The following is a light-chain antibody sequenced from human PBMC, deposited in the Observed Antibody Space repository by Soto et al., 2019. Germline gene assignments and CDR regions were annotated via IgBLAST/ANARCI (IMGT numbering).Light chain of an antibody. V-gene: IGKV3-20*01. CDR2: DAS. CDR3: QQFSSYPLA. J-gene: IGKJ4*01. CDR1: QSVSSSY. Sequence: PGERVTLSCRASQSVSSSYLTGYQQKPGQAPRLLIYDASNRATGIPDRFSGGGSGTDFTLTISRLEPEDFAVYYCQQFSSYPLAFGGGTKVDIK.